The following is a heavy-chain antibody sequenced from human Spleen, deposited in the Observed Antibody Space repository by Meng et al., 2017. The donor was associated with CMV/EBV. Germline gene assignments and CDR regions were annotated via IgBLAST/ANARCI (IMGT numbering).Heavy chain of an antibody. CDR3: ARDHIVSGQGIS. CDR1: GGSIRSSSYY. CDR2: SDFSRTT. D-gene: IGHD2-21*01. Sequence: QVQLRGAVPGPVKPSQTLSPTCTVSGGSIRSSSYYWGWIRQPPGKGLEWIGSSDFSRTTHYNPSLKSRVTMSADTSKNHFSLSLNSVTAADTAVYYCARDHIVSGQGISWGQGTLVTVSS. J-gene: IGHJ5*02. V-gene: IGHV4-39*07.